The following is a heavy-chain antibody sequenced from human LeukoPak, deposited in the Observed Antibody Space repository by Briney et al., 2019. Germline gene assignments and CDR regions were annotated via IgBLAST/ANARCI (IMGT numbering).Heavy chain of an antibody. CDR2: IYYSGST. D-gene: IGHD6-13*01. J-gene: IGHJ6*03. V-gene: IGHV4-30-4*07. CDR3: AREIGLRAPLAAAGSYYYYYMDV. Sequence: SETLSLTCAVSGGFISSGGYSWSWIRQPPGKGLEWIGYIYYSGSTYYNPSLKSRVTISVDTSKNQFSLKLSSVTAADTAVYYCAREIGLRAPLAAAGSYYYYYMDVWGKGTTVTVSS. CDR1: GGFISSGGYS.